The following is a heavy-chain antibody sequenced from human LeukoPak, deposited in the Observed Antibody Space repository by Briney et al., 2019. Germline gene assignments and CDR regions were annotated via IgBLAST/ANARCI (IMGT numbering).Heavy chain of an antibody. CDR3: AKERGVNYDFWSSYWGTDYYGMDI. CDR1: GFTFDDYA. D-gene: IGHD3-3*01. V-gene: IGHV3-9*01. Sequence: GGSLRLSCAASGFTFDDYAMHWVRQAPGKGLEWVSGISWNSGSIGYADSVKGRFTISRDNAKNSLYLQMNSLRAEDTALYYCAKERGVNYDFWSSYWGTDYYGMDIWGQGTTVTVSS. CDR2: ISWNSGSI. J-gene: IGHJ6*02.